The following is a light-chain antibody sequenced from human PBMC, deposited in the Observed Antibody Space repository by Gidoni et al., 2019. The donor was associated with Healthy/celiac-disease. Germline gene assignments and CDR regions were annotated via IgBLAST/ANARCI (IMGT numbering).Light chain of an antibody. CDR2: NAS. CDR3: QQYGNLPALT. V-gene: IGKV1-33*01. J-gene: IGKJ4*01. Sequence: DIQMTQSPSSLSASVVDRVTITCQASQDSSNYLNWYQQKPGKDPKLLIYNASNLETGVPSRFSGSGSGTDFSFTISSLQPEDIATYYCQQYGNLPALTFGGGTKVEIK. CDR1: QDSSNY.